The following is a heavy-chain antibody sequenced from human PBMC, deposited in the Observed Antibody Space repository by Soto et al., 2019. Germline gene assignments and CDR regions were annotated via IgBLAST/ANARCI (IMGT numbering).Heavy chain of an antibody. D-gene: IGHD3-3*01. CDR1: GGSISSYY. V-gene: IGHV4-59*08. CDR2: IYYSGST. Sequence: PSEPLSLTCTVSGGSISSYYWSWIRQPPGKGLELIGYIYYSGSTNYNPSLKSRVTISVDTSKNQFSLKLSSVTAADTALYYCARRDTIFGVVSSFDYWGQGTLVTVSS. CDR3: ARRDTIFGVVSSFDY. J-gene: IGHJ4*02.